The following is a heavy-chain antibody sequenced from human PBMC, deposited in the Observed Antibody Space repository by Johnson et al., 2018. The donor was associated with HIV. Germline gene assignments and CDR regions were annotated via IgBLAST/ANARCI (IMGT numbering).Heavy chain of an antibody. CDR3: AKETRDSRSAFDI. CDR1: GFAVSSNY. V-gene: IGHV3-30*02. J-gene: IGHJ3*02. D-gene: IGHD3-22*01. CDR2: TQYDGNNK. Sequence: QVQLVESGGGLVQSGGSLRLSCGVSGFAVSSNYMSWVRQAPGKGLEWVGFTQYDGNNKYYADSVKARFSISRDNSKKTLYLQMNSLRAEDTALYYCAKETRDSRSAFDIWGQGTMVTVSS.